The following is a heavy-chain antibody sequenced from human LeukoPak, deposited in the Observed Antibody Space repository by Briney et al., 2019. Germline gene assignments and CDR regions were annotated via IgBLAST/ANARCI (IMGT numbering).Heavy chain of an antibody. J-gene: IGHJ3*02. D-gene: IGHD1-26*01. V-gene: IGHV4-38-2*02. CDR2: IYHSGST. CDR3: ARTLGRYDAFDI. Sequence: SETLSLTCTVSGYSISSGYYWGWSRQPPGKGLEWIGSIYHSGSTYYNPSLKSRVTISVDTSKNQFSLKLSSVTAADTAVYYCARTLGRYDAFDIWGQGTMVTVSS. CDR1: GYSISSGYY.